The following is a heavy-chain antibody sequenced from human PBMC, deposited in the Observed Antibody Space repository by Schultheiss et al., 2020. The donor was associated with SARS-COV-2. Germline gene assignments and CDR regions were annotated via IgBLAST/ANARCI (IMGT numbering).Heavy chain of an antibody. Sequence: ASVKVSCKASGYTFTGYYMHWVRQAPGQGLEWMGWINPNSGGTNYAQKFQGWVTMTRDTSISTAYMELSRLRSDDTAIYYCARTYCTNGECYYFDYWGQGTLVTVSS. CDR1: GYTFTGYY. J-gene: IGHJ4*02. CDR3: ARTYCTNGECYYFDY. CDR2: INPNSGGT. D-gene: IGHD2-8*01. V-gene: IGHV1-2*04.